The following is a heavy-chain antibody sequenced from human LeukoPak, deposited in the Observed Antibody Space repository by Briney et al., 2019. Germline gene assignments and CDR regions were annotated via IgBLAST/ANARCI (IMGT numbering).Heavy chain of an antibody. V-gene: IGHV3-21*01. CDR2: ISSSSSYI. Sequence: GGSLRLSCAASGFTFSSYSRSWVRQAPGKGLEWVSSISSSSSYIYYADSVKGRFTISRDTAKNSLYLQMNSLRAEDTAVYYCARDAPRGYYYMDVWGKGTTVTVSS. CDR3: ARDAPRGYYYMDV. CDR1: GFTFSSYS. J-gene: IGHJ6*03.